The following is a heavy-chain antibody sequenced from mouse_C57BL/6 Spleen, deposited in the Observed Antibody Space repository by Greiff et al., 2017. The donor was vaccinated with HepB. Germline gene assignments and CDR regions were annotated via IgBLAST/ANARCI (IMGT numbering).Heavy chain of an antibody. Sequence: QVQLQQPGAELVRPGPSVKLSCKASGYTFTSYWMHWVKQRPGQGLEWIGVIDPSDSYTNYNQKFKGKATLTVDTSSSTAYMQLSSLTSKDSAVYYCASRGGDWYFDVWGTGTTVTVSS. CDR2: IDPSDSYT. CDR1: GYTFTSYW. CDR3: ASRGGDWYFDV. J-gene: IGHJ1*03. D-gene: IGHD3-1*01. V-gene: IGHV1-59*01.